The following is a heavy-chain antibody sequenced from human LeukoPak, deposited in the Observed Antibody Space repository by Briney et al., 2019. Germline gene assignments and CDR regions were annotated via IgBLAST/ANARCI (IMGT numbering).Heavy chain of an antibody. CDR3: ARGRGYYYGSSGYGYFDY. Sequence: GASLKVSCKASGYTFTGYYMHWVRQAPGQGVDWMGWINPISGDTKYAQNFQGRVTMTSDTYTNTAYMELSRLRSDDTAVYYCARGRGYYYGSSGYGYFDYWGQGTLVTVSS. CDR1: GYTFTGYY. J-gene: IGHJ4*02. D-gene: IGHD3-22*01. V-gene: IGHV1-2*02. CDR2: INPISGDT.